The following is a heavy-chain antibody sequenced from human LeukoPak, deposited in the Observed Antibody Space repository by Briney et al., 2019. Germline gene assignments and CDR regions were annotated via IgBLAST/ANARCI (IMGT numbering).Heavy chain of an antibody. J-gene: IGHJ4*02. CDR2: IYYSGST. Sequence: SETLSLTCTVSGGSISSYYWSWIRQPPGKGLEWIGYIYYSGSTNYNPPLKSRVTISVDTSKNQFSLKLSSVTAADTAVYYCARVVGSWYYFDYWGQGTLVTVSS. CDR3: ARVVGSWYYFDY. CDR1: GGSISSYY. D-gene: IGHD6-13*01. V-gene: IGHV4-59*01.